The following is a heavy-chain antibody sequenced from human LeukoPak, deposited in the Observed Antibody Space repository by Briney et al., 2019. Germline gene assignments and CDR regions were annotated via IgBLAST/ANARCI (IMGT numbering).Heavy chain of an antibody. CDR3: TKDGGRTIMVVAASHY. D-gene: IGHD2-15*01. CDR2: ISGRGDST. CDR1: GFTFSSYA. J-gene: IGHJ4*02. Sequence: GGSLRLSCAASGFTFSSYAMSWVRQAPGKGLEWVSGISGRGDSTYYADSVKGRFTISRDNSKNTLYLQKNSLRAEDTAVYYCTKDGGRTIMVVAASHYWGQGTLVTVSS. V-gene: IGHV3-23*01.